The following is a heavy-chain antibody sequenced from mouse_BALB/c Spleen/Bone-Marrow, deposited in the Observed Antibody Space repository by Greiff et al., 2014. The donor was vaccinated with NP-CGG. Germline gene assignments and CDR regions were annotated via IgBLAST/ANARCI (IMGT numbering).Heavy chain of an antibody. Sequence: EVQLQQSGAELVKPGASVKLSCTAFGFNIKDTYMHWVKQRPEQGLEWIGRIDPANGNTKYDPKFQGKATITADTSSSTAYLQLSSLTSEDTAVYYCVRSREYYFDYWGQGTTLTVSS. CDR3: VRSREYYFDY. CDR1: GFNIKDTY. J-gene: IGHJ2*01. V-gene: IGHV14-3*02. D-gene: IGHD1-1*01. CDR2: IDPANGNT.